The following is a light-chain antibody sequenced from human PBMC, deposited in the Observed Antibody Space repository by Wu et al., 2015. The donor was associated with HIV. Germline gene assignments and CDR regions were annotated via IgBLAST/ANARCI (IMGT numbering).Light chain of an antibody. CDR2: GAS. CDR3: QQYGNSPWT. Sequence: EVVLMQSPGTLSLSPGDRGTLSCRVSQSVGSSDLAWFQQKPGQSPTLLIFGASSRAAGVPARFSGSGSGTEFTLTITRLEPEDFAEYYCQQYGNSPWTFGQGTRVEIK. CDR1: QSVGSSD. V-gene: IGKV3-20*01. J-gene: IGKJ1*01.